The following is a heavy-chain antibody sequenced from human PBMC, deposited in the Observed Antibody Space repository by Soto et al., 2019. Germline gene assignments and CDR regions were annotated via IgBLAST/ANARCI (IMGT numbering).Heavy chain of an antibody. CDR1: GGSISSGDYY. J-gene: IGHJ5*02. CDR2: IYYSGST. V-gene: IGHV4-30-4*01. D-gene: IGHD4-4*01. CDR3: ARDQGPTVTTREVWFDP. Sequence: PSETLSLTCTVSGGSISSGDYYWSWIRQPPGKGLEWIGYIYYSGSTYYNPSLKSRVTISVDTSKNQFSLKLSSVTAADTAVYYCARDQGPTVTTREVWFDPWGQGTLVTVSS.